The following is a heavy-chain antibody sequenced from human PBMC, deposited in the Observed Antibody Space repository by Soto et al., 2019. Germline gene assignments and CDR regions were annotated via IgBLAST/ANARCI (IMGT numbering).Heavy chain of an antibody. J-gene: IGHJ4*02. V-gene: IGHV1-2*04. CDR1: GYTFTGYY. CDR2: INPNSGGT. CDR3: ARESRVAADPYYFDY. Sequence: QVQLVQSGAEVKKPGASVKVSCKASGYTFTGYYMHWVRQAPGQGLEWMGWINPNSGGTNYAEKFKGWVTMTRDKSISTAYMELSRMRTDDTAVYYCARESRVAADPYYFDYWGQGTLGTVSS. D-gene: IGHD2-15*01.